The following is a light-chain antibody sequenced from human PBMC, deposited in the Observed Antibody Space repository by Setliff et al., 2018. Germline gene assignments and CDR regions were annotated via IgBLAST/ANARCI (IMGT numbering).Light chain of an antibody. Sequence: QSALAQPPSASGSPGQSLAISCTGTSSDVGAFKYVSWYQQHPGKAPKLMIYEVNNRPSGVSNRFSGSKSGNTASLTISGLQGEDEADYYCYSYTITSTLLFGTGTKVTVL. V-gene: IGLV2-14*01. CDR1: SSDVGAFKY. CDR3: YSYTITSTLL. J-gene: IGLJ1*01. CDR2: EVN.